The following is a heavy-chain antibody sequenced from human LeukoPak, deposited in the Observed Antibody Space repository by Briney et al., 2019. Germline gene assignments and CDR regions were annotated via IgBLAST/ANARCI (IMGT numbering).Heavy chain of an antibody. V-gene: IGHV3-66*02. CDR3: ARDQRGITIFGVVSWFDP. D-gene: IGHD3-3*01. J-gene: IGHJ5*02. CDR1: GFTVSSNY. Sequence: QPGGSLRLSCAASGFTVSSNYMSWVRQAPGRGLEWVSVIYSGGSTYCADSVKGRFTISRDNSKNTLYLQMNSLRAEDTAVYYCARDQRGITIFGVVSWFDPWGQGTLVTVSS. CDR2: IYSGGST.